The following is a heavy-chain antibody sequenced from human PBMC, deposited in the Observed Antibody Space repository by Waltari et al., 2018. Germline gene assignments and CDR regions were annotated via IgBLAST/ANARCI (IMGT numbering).Heavy chain of an antibody. CDR2: IYYSGST. V-gene: IGHV4-31*03. Sequence: QVQLQESGPGLVKPSQTLSLTCTVSGGSISSGGYYWSWIRQHPGKALEWIGYIYYSGSTYSNPTLKSRVIISVDTSKNQFALNLSSVTAADTAVYYCARGDGYNHDYWGQGTLLTVSS. CDR3: ARGDGYNHDY. CDR1: GGSISSGGYY. D-gene: IGHD5-12*01. J-gene: IGHJ4*02.